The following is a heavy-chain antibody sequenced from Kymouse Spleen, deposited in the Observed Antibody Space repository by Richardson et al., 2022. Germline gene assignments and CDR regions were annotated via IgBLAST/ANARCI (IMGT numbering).Heavy chain of an antibody. V-gene: IGHV3-48*02. D-gene: IGHD6-19*01. Sequence: EVQLVESGGGLVQPGGSLRLSCAASGFTFSSYSMNWVRQAPGKGLEWVSYISSSSSTIYYADSVKGRFTISRDNAKNSLYLQMNSLRDEDTAVYYCARERVAVAGKDYYYYGMDVWGQGTTVTVSS. CDR1: GFTFSSYS. CDR2: ISSSSSTI. J-gene: IGHJ6*02. CDR3: ARERVAVAGKDYYYYGMDV.